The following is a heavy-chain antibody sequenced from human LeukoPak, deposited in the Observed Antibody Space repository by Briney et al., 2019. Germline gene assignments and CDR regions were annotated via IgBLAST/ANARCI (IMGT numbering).Heavy chain of an antibody. J-gene: IGHJ4*02. V-gene: IGHV3-7*01. CDR3: ASLVYDGY. CDR2: IKQDGSEK. D-gene: IGHD5/OR15-5a*01. CDR1: GFSFSSYS. Sequence: GGSLRLSCVASGFSFSSYSMNWVRQAPGKGLEWVANIKQDGSEKYYVDSVKGRFTISRDNAKNSLYLQMNSLRAEDTAVYYCASLVYDGYWGQGTLVTVSS.